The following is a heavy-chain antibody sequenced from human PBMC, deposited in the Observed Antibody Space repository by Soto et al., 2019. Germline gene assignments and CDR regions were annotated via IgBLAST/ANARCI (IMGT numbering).Heavy chain of an antibody. CDR1: GFTFSRYW. CDR3: ARGDTPMITGMDSFDI. CDR2: IKQDGTEK. J-gene: IGHJ3*02. Sequence: AGGSLRLSCAASGFTFSRYWMSWVRQAPGKGLEWVANIKQDGTEKNYVDSVKGRFTISRDNARKSLYLQMDSLRAEDTAVYFCARGDTPMITGMDSFDIWGQGTMVTVSS. D-gene: IGHD5-18*01. V-gene: IGHV3-7*01.